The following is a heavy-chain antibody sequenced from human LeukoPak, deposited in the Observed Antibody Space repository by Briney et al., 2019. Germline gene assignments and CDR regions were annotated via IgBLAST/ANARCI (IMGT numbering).Heavy chain of an antibody. CDR3: AAESSSGFFDWFDP. V-gene: IGHV1-58*01. CDR1: GFTFTSSA. Sequence: EASVKVSCKASGFTFTSSAVQWVRHARGQRLEWIGWIVVGSGNTNYAQKFQERVTITRDMSTSTAYMELSSLRSEDTAVYYCAAESSSGFFDWFDPWGQGTLVTVSS. J-gene: IGHJ5*02. CDR2: IVVGSGNT. D-gene: IGHD3-22*01.